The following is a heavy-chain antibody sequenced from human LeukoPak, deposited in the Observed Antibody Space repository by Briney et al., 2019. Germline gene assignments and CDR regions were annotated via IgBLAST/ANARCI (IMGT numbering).Heavy chain of an antibody. Sequence: GGSLRLSCAASGFTFSSYGMSWVRQALGKGLEWVSAISGSGGDTYYADSVKGRFTISRDNSKSTLYLQMNSLRADDTAVYYCAKRRAVTGTTHFDCWGQGVLVTVSS. J-gene: IGHJ4*02. CDR2: ISGSGGDT. D-gene: IGHD6-19*01. CDR1: GFTFSSYG. V-gene: IGHV3-23*01. CDR3: AKRRAVTGTTHFDC.